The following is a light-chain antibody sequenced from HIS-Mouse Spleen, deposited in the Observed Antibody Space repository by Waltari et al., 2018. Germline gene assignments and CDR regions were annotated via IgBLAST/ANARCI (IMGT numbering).Light chain of an antibody. CDR2: WAS. Sequence: DIVMTQSPDSLAVSLGERATINCKSSQSVLYSSNNKNYLAWYQQKPGQPPKLLIYWASTRESGVPDRFSVSGSGTEFTLTIISLQAEDVAVYYCQQYYSTPTFGQGTKVEIK. V-gene: IGKV4-1*01. CDR3: QQYYSTPT. J-gene: IGKJ1*01. CDR1: QSVLYSSNNKNY.